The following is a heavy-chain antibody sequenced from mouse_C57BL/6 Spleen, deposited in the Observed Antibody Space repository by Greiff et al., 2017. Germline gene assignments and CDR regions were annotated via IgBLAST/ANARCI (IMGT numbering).Heavy chain of an antibody. CDR3: ASRRQLRLRYAMDY. J-gene: IGHJ4*01. V-gene: IGHV1-59*01. D-gene: IGHD3-2*02. CDR2: IDPSDSYT. CDR1: GYTFTSYW. Sequence: VQLQQPGAELVRPGTSVKLSCKASGYTFTSYWMHWVKQRPGQGLEWIGVIDPSDSYTNYNQKFKGKATLTVDTSSSTAYMQLSSLTSEDSAVYYCASRRQLRLRYAMDYWGQGTSVTVSS.